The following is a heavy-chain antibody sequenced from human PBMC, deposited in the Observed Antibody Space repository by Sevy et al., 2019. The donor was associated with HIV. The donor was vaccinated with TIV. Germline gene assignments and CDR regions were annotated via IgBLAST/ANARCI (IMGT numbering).Heavy chain of an antibody. Sequence: SETLSLTCTVSGGSISSSSYYWGWIRQPPGKGLEWIGSIYYSGSTYYNPSLKSRVTISVDTPKNQFSLKLSSVTAADTAVYYCARNIRQQLVLEDWFDPWGQGTLVTVSS. CDR3: ARNIRQQLVLEDWFDP. D-gene: IGHD6-13*01. V-gene: IGHV4-39*01. CDR2: IYYSGST. CDR1: GGSISSSSYY. J-gene: IGHJ5*02.